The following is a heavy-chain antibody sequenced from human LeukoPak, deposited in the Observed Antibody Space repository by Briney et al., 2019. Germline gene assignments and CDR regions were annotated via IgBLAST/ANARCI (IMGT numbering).Heavy chain of an antibody. V-gene: IGHV3-53*01. J-gene: IGHJ4*02. CDR2: FYSGGGT. Sequence: PGGSLRLSCAASGFAVGSNCMNWVRQAPGKGLEWVSVFYSGGGTYYADSVKGRFTISRDNAQNSLYLQMNSLRAEDTAVYYCARVRSGFWSDYWGQGTLVTVSS. D-gene: IGHD3-3*01. CDR1: GFAVGSNC. CDR3: ARVRSGFWSDY.